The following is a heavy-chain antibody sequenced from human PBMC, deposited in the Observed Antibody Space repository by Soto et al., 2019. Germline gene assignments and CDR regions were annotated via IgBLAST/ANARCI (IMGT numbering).Heavy chain of an antibody. CDR1: GGSIRNSGYY. CDR2: ISYSGST. CDR3: ARDAVTKRDFYYYGMDV. V-gene: IGHV4-31*03. Sequence: QVQLQESGPGLVKPSQTLSLTCTVSGGSIRNSGYYWSWIRQHPGKGLEWIGYISYSGSTDYAPSLKSRVTTSVDTYKNQFSLKLSSVTAADTAVYYCARDAVTKRDFYYYGMDVWGRGTTVTVSS. D-gene: IGHD4-4*01. J-gene: IGHJ6*02.